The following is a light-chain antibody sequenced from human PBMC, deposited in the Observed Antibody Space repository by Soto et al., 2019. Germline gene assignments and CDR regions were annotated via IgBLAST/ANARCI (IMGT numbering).Light chain of an antibody. CDR1: QSLSSTF. Sequence: EIVLTQSPGTLSLSPGERATLSCRASQSLSSTFLAWYQHKPGQAPRVLIYAASRRATGIPDRFSGSGSGTDFTLTISRLEPEDFALYYCPQYYSSWTFGQGTKVEMK. J-gene: IGKJ1*01. CDR2: AAS. V-gene: IGKV3-20*01. CDR3: PQYYSSWT.